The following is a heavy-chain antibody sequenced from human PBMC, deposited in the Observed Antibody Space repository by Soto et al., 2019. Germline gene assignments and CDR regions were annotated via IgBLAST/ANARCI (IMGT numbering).Heavy chain of an antibody. J-gene: IGHJ4*02. CDR1: GGSISGYY. D-gene: IGHD2-15*01. Sequence: SETLSLTCTVSGGSISGYYWSWIRQPPGKGLEWIGYIYHSGSTYYNPSLKSRVTISVDRSKNQFSLKLSSVTAADTAVYYCAREVEGIDYWGQGTLVTVSS. V-gene: IGHV4-59*12. CDR3: AREVEGIDY. CDR2: IYHSGST.